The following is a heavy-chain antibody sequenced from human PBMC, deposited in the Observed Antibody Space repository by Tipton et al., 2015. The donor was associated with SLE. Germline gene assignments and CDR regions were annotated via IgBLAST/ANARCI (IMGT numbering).Heavy chain of an antibody. D-gene: IGHD1-26*01. CDR3: ATAAKPSSGSYWKAFDI. J-gene: IGHJ3*02. CDR1: GGSISSSSYY. Sequence: TLSLTCTVSGGSISSSSYYWSWIRQPAGKGLEWIGRIYTSGSTNYNPSLKSRVTMSVDTSKNQFSLKLSSVTAADTAVYYCATAAKPSSGSYWKAFDIWGQGTMVTVSS. V-gene: IGHV4-61*02. CDR2: IYTSGST.